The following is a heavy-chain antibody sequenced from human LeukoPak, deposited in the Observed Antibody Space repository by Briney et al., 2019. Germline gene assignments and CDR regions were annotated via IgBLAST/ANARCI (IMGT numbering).Heavy chain of an antibody. CDR2: ISSSGNYI. CDR3: ARDTAVSDFDY. D-gene: IGHD4-23*01. CDR1: GFTFSSYE. V-gene: IGHV3-21*05. J-gene: IGHJ4*02. Sequence: GGSLRLSCAASGFTFSSYEMNWVRQAPGKGLEWVSYISSSGNYIYYADSMKGRFTISRDNAKNSLYLQMNSLRAEDTAVYYCARDTAVSDFDYWGRGTLVTVSS.